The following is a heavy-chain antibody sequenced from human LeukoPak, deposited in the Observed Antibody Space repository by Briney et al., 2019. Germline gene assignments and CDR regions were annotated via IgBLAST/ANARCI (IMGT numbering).Heavy chain of an antibody. CDR1: GGSISSYY. CDR2: IYYSGST. CDR3: ARRMGDYWYFDY. Sequence: SETLSLTCTVSGGSISSYYWSWIRQPPGKGLEWIGYIYYSGSTSYNPSLKSRVTISVDTSNTQFSLKLSSVTVADTAVYYCARRMGDYWYFDYWGQGTLVTVSS. D-gene: IGHD4-17*01. V-gene: IGHV4-59*08. J-gene: IGHJ4*02.